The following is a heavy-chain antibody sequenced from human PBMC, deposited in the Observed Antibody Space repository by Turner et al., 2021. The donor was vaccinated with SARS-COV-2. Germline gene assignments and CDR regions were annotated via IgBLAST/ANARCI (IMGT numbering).Heavy chain of an antibody. CDR3: ASTSVVNYGMDV. CDR1: GLTCSRYS. Sequence: VQLVASVRCLVQPGGSQRLPFAASGLTCSRYSMNWGRQGTGKGLMWVSYISSSSSTIYYADTVKGRFTITRDNAKNSLYRQMNSLGAEDTAVYYCASTSVVNYGMDVWGQGTTVTVSS. CDR2: ISSSSSTI. D-gene: IGHD2-15*01. J-gene: IGHJ6*02. V-gene: IGHV3-48*04.